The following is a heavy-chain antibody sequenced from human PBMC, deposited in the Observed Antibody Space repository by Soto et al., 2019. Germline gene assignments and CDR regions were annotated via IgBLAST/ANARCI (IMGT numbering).Heavy chain of an antibody. Sequence: EVQLLESGGGLVQPGGSLRLSWAASGFTFSSYAMSWVRQAPGKGLECVSSISGSGDGTYYADSMKGRFTISRDNSKNTLYLQMNSLSAENTAVYYCAKGELTGSKEGWDYWAQGTLVTVSS. J-gene: IGHJ4*02. CDR1: GFTFSSYA. D-gene: IGHD3-9*01. V-gene: IGHV3-23*01. CDR3: AKGELTGSKEGWDY. CDR2: ISGSGDGT.